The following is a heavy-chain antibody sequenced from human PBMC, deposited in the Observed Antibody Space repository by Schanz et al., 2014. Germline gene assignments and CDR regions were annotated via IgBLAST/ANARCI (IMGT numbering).Heavy chain of an antibody. J-gene: IGHJ4*02. Sequence: EVHLLESGGGLVQPGGSLRLSCAASGFTFSNHALSWVRQAPGKGLEWVSGMSWNAGSIGYGDSVKGRFTISRDNAKNSLYLQMNSLSAEDTAVYYCAKRNHDMQSLPRDYWGQGTLVIVSS. CDR2: MSWNAGSI. D-gene: IGHD3-9*01. CDR3: AKRNHDMQSLPRDY. V-gene: IGHV3-23*01. CDR1: GFTFSNHA.